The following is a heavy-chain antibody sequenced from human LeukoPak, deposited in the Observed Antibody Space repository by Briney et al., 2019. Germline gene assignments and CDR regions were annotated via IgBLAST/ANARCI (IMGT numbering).Heavy chain of an antibody. Sequence: GGSLRLSCAASGFIFTDSWMSWVRQAPGKGLEWVANIRHDGSQTYYLDSVKGRFTISRDNAKNEVYLEMNNLRGADTAVYYCATGAYLFQFWGQGTLVTVSS. CDR2: IRHDGSQT. CDR3: ATGAYLFQF. D-gene: IGHD2-21*01. CDR1: GFIFTDSW. V-gene: IGHV3-7*01. J-gene: IGHJ4*02.